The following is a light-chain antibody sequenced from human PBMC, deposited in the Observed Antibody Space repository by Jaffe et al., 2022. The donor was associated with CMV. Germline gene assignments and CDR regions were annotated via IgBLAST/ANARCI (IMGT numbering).Light chain of an antibody. Sequence: QSVLTQPPSVSAAPGQKVTISCSGSNSNIGHNFVSWYQQLPGTAPKLLIYENNKRPSGIPDRFSGSKSGTSATLGITGLQTGDEADYYCGTWDSSLRGVFGGGTKLTVL. CDR2: ENN. CDR3: GTWDSSLRGV. CDR1: NSNIGHNF. V-gene: IGLV1-51*02. J-gene: IGLJ3*02.